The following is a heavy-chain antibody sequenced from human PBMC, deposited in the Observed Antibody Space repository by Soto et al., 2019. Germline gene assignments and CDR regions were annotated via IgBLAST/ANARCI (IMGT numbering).Heavy chain of an antibody. CDR1: GFTFSSYA. CDR3: ARRGPGTYFDY. J-gene: IGHJ4*02. Sequence: GGSLTLSCAASGFTFSSYAMNWVRQAPGKGREWVSGISGSGDSTYYADTVKGRFTISRDNAKNTLYLQMNSLRAEYTAVYYCARRGPGTYFDYWGQGTLVTVSS. V-gene: IGHV3-23*01. CDR2: ISGSGDST. D-gene: IGHD6-13*01.